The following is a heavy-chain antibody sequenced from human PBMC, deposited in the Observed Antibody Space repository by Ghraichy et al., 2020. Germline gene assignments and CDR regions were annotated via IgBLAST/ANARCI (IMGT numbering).Heavy chain of an antibody. Sequence: GESLNISCAASGFTFSSYAMSWVRQAPGKGLEWVSAISGSGGSTYYADSVKGRFTISRDNSKNTLYLQMNSLRAEDTAVYYCANSPVVGIVVVTAIHDPYFDYWGQGTLVTVSS. CDR1: GFTFSSYA. J-gene: IGHJ4*02. V-gene: IGHV3-23*01. CDR3: ANSPVVGIVVVTAIHDPYFDY. CDR2: ISGSGGST. D-gene: IGHD2-21*02.